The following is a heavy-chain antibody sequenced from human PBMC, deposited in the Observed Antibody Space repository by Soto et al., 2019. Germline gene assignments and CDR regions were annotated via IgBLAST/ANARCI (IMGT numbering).Heavy chain of an antibody. CDR1: GYTFTSYT. CDR3: ASTKYDSSAYYYWYLGL. D-gene: IGHD3-22*01. V-gene: IGHV1-18*01. CDR2: IGPSSGNT. Sequence: QVQLLQSGGQVKKPGASVKVSCKASGYTFTSYTISWVRQAPGQGLEWVGWIGPSSGNTDSARNLQGRVTMTTDTSTSTAYMELRSLRSDDTAVYYCASTKYDSSAYYYWYLGLWGRGTLVTVSS. J-gene: IGHJ2*01.